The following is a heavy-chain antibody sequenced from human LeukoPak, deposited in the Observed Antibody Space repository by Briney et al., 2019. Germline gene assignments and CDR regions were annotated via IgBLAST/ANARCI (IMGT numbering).Heavy chain of an antibody. V-gene: IGHV3-23*01. CDR1: GFTFSSYA. CDR3: AKIAEAVSSNYYFDY. CDR2: ISGSGGST. J-gene: IGHJ4*02. D-gene: IGHD2-21*01. Sequence: GGSLRLSCAASGFTFSSYAISWVRQAPGKGLEWVSAISGSGGSTYYADSVKGRFTISRDNSKNTLYLQMNSLRAEDTAVYYCAKIAEAVSSNYYFDYWGQGTLVTVSS.